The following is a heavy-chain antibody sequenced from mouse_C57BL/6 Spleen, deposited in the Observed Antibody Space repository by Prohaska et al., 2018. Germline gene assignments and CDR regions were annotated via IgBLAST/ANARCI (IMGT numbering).Heavy chain of an antibody. CDR2: INPNNGGT. J-gene: IGHJ2*01. V-gene: IGHV1-22*01. Sequence: HGKSLEWIGYINPNNGGTSYNQKFKGKATLTVNKSSSTAYMELRSLTSEDSAVYYCARRLHYWGQGTTLTVSS. CDR3: ARRLHY.